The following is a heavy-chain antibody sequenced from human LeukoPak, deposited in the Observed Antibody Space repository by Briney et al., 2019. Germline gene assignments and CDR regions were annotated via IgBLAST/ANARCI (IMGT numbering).Heavy chain of an antibody. CDR1: GGSFSGYY. Sequence: SETLSLTCAVYGGSFSGYYWSWIRQPPGKGLEWIGEINHSGSTNYNPSLKSRVTISVDTSKNQFSLKLSSVTAADTAVYYRARVARGDYLGAFDIWGQGTMVTVSS. J-gene: IGHJ3*02. V-gene: IGHV4-34*01. D-gene: IGHD4-17*01. CDR2: INHSGST. CDR3: ARVARGDYLGAFDI.